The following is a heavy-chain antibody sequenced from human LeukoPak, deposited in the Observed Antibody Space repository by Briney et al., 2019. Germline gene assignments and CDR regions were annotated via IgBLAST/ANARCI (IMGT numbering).Heavy chain of an antibody. CDR2: IYYSGST. J-gene: IGHJ4*02. Sequence: SETLSLTCTVSGGSISSHYWSWIRQPPGKGLEWIGYIYYSGSTNYNPSLKSRVTISVDTSKNQFSLKLSSVTAADTAVYYCASSADIWSGRVEYYFDYWGQRTLVTVSS. CDR1: GGSISSHY. CDR3: ASSADIWSGRVEYYFDY. V-gene: IGHV4-59*11. D-gene: IGHD3-3*01.